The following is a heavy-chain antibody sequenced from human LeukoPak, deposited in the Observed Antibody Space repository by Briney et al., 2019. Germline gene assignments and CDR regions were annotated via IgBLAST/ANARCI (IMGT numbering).Heavy chain of an antibody. CDR2: IYYSGST. J-gene: IGHJ5*02. CDR3: ARATRSWSDP. CDR1: GGSISSSSYY. D-gene: IGHD1-14*01. Sequence: PSETLSLTCTVSGGSISSSSYYWGWIRQPPGKGLEWIGYIYYSGSTYYNPSLKSRVTISVDTSKNQFSLKLSSVTAADTAVYCCARATRSWSDPWGQGTLVTVSS. V-gene: IGHV4-61*05.